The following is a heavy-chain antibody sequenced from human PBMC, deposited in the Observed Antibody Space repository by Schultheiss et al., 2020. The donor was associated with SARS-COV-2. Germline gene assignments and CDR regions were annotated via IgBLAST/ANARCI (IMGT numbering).Heavy chain of an antibody. CDR1: GGSISSYY. V-gene: IGHV4-59*12. J-gene: IGHJ1*01. CDR3: ARRWFCSSTSCYLRSSKGFFQH. D-gene: IGHD2-2*01. Sequence: SETLSLTCTVSGGSISSYYWSWIRQPPGKGLEWIGYISSSGSTNYSPSLKSRVTISVDTSKNQFSLKLSSVTAADTAVYYCARRWFCSSTSCYLRSSKGFFQHWGQGTLVTVSS. CDR2: ISSSGST.